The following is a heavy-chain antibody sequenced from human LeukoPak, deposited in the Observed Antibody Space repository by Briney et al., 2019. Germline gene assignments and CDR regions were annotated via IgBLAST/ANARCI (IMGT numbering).Heavy chain of an antibody. D-gene: IGHD2-21*02. CDR3: ARDLPNTDDIVVVTAHFRDDAFDI. J-gene: IGHJ3*02. CDR2: TYYSGST. V-gene: IGHV4-38-2*02. Sequence: SETLSLTCTVSGYSISSGYYWGWIRQPPGKGLEWIGSTYYSGSTYYNPSLKSRFTISVDTSKNQFSLKLSSVTAADTAVYYCARDLPNTDDIVVVTAHFRDDAFDIWGQGTMVTVS. CDR1: GYSISSGYY.